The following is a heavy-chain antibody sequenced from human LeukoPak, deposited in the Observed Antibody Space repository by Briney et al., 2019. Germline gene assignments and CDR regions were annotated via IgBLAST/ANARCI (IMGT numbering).Heavy chain of an antibody. V-gene: IGHV3-48*01. CDR3: AKDYYDSSGYSPAGDY. Sequence: GGSLRLSCAASGFTFSSYSMNWVRQAPGKGLEWVSYISSSSSTIYYADSVKGRFTISRDNSKNTLYLQMNSLRAEDTAVYYCAKDYYDSSGYSPAGDYWGQGTLVTVSS. CDR1: GFTFSSYS. D-gene: IGHD3-22*01. J-gene: IGHJ4*02. CDR2: ISSSSSTI.